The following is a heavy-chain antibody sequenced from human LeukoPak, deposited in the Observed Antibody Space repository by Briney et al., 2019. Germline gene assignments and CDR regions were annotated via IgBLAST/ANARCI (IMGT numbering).Heavy chain of an antibody. CDR2: MYYRGST. Sequence: PSETLSLTCTVSGGSISSNEYYWAWIRQPPGKGLEWIGNMYYRGSTYYNPSLKGRVTISLDTSKSQLSLTLSSLTAADTAVYYCARRKGGTSMFDNWGQGTLVSVSS. V-gene: IGHV4-39*01. CDR3: ARRKGGTSMFDN. D-gene: IGHD1-1*01. J-gene: IGHJ4*02. CDR1: GGSISSNEYY.